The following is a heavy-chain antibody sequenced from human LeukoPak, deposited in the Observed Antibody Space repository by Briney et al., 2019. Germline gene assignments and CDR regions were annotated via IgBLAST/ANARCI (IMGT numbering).Heavy chain of an antibody. V-gene: IGHV4-31*03. CDR2: IYYSGST. CDR3: ARMVAGIIKGFDY. Sequence: SQTLSLTCTVSGGSISSGGYYWSWIRQHPGKGLEWIGYIYYSGSTYYNPSLKSRVTISVDTSKNQFSLKLSSVTAADTAVYYCARMVAGIIKGFDYWGQGTLVTVSS. D-gene: IGHD6-19*01. J-gene: IGHJ4*02. CDR1: GGSISSGGYY.